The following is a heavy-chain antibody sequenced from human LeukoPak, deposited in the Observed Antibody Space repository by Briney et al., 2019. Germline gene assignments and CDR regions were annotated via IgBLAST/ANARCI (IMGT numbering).Heavy chain of an antibody. CDR2: INSDGSRT. D-gene: IGHD4-17*01. CDR3: ARGGDYSWEAVPW. Sequence: GGSLRLSCAASGFTFSSYAMSWVRQAPGKGLVWVSRINSDGSRTSYADSVKGRFTISRDNAKNTLYLQMNSLRAEDTAVYYCARGGDYSWEAVPWWGQGTLVTVSS. CDR1: GFTFSSYA. J-gene: IGHJ4*02. V-gene: IGHV3-74*01.